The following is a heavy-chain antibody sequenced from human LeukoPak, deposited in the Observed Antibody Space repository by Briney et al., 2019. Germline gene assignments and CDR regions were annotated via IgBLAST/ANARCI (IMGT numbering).Heavy chain of an antibody. J-gene: IGHJ4*02. Sequence: AGGSLRLSCAASGFTFSSYWMHWVRYAPGKGLVWVSRINSDGSATNYADSVKGRFTVSRDNAKNTLYLQMNSLRAEDTAVYYCARDYGSGWYYFDYWGQGTLVTVSS. D-gene: IGHD6-19*01. CDR1: GFTFSSYW. CDR3: ARDYGSGWYYFDY. V-gene: IGHV3-74*01. CDR2: INSDGSAT.